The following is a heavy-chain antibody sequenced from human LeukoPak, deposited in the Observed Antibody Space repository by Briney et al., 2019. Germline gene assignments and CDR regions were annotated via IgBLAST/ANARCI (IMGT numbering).Heavy chain of an antibody. V-gene: IGHV3-23*01. CDR2: ISSGVGSR. D-gene: IGHD2-8*01. CDR3: SKGKNGFDY. J-gene: IGHJ4*02. CDR1: GFPLSSNA. Sequence: GGSLRLSCAASGFPLSSNAMSWVRQAPGKGLVWVSAISSGVGSRYYADSVKGRFTISRDNSKNTLYLQMNSLRAEDTAVYYCSKGKNGFDYWGQGTLVSVSS.